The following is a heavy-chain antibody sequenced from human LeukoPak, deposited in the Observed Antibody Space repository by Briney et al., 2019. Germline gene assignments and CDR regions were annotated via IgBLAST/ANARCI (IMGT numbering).Heavy chain of an antibody. CDR3: AKDFGDFFPPLFDS. Sequence: GSLRLSCAASGFTFSSYAMHWVRQAPGKGLEYVSAISSNGGSTYYANSVKGRFTISRDNSKNTLYLQMGSLRAEDMAVYYCAKDFGDFFPPLFDSWGHGTLVTVSS. J-gene: IGHJ4*01. D-gene: IGHD4-17*01. CDR2: ISSNGGST. CDR1: GFTFSSYA. V-gene: IGHV3-64*01.